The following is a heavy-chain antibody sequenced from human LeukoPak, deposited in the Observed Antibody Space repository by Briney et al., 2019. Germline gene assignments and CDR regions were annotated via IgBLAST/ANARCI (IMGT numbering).Heavy chain of an antibody. J-gene: IGHJ4*02. CDR3: AKDWAATVTSFDY. CDR2: ISYDGSNK. Sequence: GGSLRLSCAASGFTFSSYGMHWVRQAPGKGLEWVAVISYDGSNKYYADSVKGRFTISRDNSKNTLYLQMNSLRAEDTAVYYCAKDWAATVTSFDYWGQGTLVTVSS. V-gene: IGHV3-30*18. CDR1: GFTFSSYG. D-gene: IGHD4-17*01.